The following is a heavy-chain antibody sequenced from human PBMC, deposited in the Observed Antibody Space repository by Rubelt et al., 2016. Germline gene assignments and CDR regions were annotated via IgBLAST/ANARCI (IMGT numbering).Heavy chain of an antibody. CDR3: ARSYLEYYFDY. Sequence: LVESGGGVVQPGRSLRLSCAASGFTFGSYAMHWVRQAPGKGLEWVAVISYDGSNKYYADSVKGRFTISRDNSKNTLYLQMNSLRAEDTAVYYCARSYLEYYFDYWGQGTLVTVSS. J-gene: IGHJ4*02. CDR1: GFTFGSYA. V-gene: IGHV3-30*04. CDR2: ISYDGSNK.